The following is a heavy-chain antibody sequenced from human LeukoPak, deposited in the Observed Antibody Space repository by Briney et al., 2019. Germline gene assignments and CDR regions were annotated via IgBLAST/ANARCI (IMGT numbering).Heavy chain of an antibody. J-gene: IGHJ4*02. D-gene: IGHD2-21*02. CDR1: GFTFRNYA. CDR2: ITGSGDTT. CDR3: AKDYPTAPSVTAPLFDS. V-gene: IGHV3-23*01. Sequence: GGSLRLSCVASGFTFRNYAMSWVRKAPGKGLEWVSGITGSGDTTFYADSVKGRFTISRDNSRSTLSLQMDSLTAEDTATYHCAKDYPTAPSVTAPLFDSWGQGILVTVSS.